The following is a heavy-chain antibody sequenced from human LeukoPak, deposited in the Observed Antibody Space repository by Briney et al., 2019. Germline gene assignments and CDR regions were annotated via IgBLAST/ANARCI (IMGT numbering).Heavy chain of an antibody. V-gene: IGHV3-30*02. CDR2: IRYDGSNK. Sequence: SGGSLRLSCAASGFTFSSYGMHWVRQAPGKGLEWVAFIRYDGSNKYYADSVKGRFTISRDNSKNTLYLQMNSLRAEDTAVYYCAKAVRGTGTTYGDYWGQGTLVTVSS. CDR3: AKAVRGTGTTYGDY. CDR1: GFTFSSYG. J-gene: IGHJ4*02. D-gene: IGHD1-7*01.